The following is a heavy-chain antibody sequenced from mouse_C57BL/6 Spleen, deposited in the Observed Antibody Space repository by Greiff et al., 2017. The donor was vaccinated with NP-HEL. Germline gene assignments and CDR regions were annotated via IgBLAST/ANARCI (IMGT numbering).Heavy chain of an antibody. D-gene: IGHD1-1*01. Sequence: EVQLQQSVAELVRPGASVKLSCTASGFNIKNIYMHWVKQRPEQGLEWIGRIDPANGNTKYAPKFQGKATITADTSSNTAYLQLSSLTSEDTAIYYCARVTTVVPHYYAMDYWGQGTSVTVSS. V-gene: IGHV14-3*01. J-gene: IGHJ4*01. CDR3: ARVTTVVPHYYAMDY. CDR1: GFNIKNIY. CDR2: IDPANGNT.